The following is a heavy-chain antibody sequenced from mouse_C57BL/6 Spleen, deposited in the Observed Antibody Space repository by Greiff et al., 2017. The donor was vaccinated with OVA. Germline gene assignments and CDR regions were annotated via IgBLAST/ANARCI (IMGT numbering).Heavy chain of an antibody. CDR1: GYTFTSYW. CDR2: IYPGSGST. CDR3: ASDDGYYRFAY. V-gene: IGHV1-55*01. Sequence: VQLQQPGAELVKPGASVKMSCKASGYTFTSYWITWVKQRPGQGLEWIGDIYPGSGSTNYNEKFKSKATLTVDTSSSPAYMPLRSLTSEDSAVYYCASDDGYYRFAYWGKGTLVTVSA. J-gene: IGHJ3*01. D-gene: IGHD2-3*01.